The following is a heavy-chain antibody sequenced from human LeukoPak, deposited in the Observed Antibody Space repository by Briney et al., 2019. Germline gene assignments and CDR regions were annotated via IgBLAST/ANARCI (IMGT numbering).Heavy chain of an antibody. V-gene: IGHV3-23*01. Sequence: GGSLRLSCAASGFTFSSYAMNLVRQAPGKGLEWVSSISCRDTSTYYADSVQGRSTISSDNTKNTLFLQMTALRAADTAVYYCATGRGFFEAYFDYWGQGTLVTVSS. CDR2: ISCRDTST. J-gene: IGHJ4*02. CDR1: GFTFSSYA. D-gene: IGHD3-3*01. CDR3: ATGRGFFEAYFDY.